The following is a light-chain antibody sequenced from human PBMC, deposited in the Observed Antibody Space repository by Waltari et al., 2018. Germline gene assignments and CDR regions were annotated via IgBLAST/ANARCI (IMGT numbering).Light chain of an antibody. J-gene: IGLJ1*01. Sequence: QSALTQPASVSGSPGQSITISCTGTSSDIGSPNYVSWYQQHPGNSPRLLIFELYTRPPGVSNRVSASKSGNTASLTISGLQPEDEADYYCSSYISSTTPYVFGPGTKVSVL. CDR1: SSDIGSPNY. CDR3: SSYISSTTPYV. CDR2: ELY. V-gene: IGLV2-14*03.